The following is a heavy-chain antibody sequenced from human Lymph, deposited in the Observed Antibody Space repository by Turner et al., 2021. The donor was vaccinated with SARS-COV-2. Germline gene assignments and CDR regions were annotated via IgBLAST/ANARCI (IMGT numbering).Heavy chain of an antibody. CDR3: ARVKGYNGYDLRYYYGMDV. CDR1: GFTFSSYG. CDR2: IWYDGSNK. Sequence: QVHLVESGVGLVQPGRTLSLSCAAFGFTFSSYGMHWVRQAPGKGLEWVAVIWYDGSNKYYADSVKGRFTISIDNSKNTLYLQMNSLRAEDTAVYYCARVKGYNGYDLRYYYGMDVWGQGTTVTVSS. D-gene: IGHD5-12*01. V-gene: IGHV3-33*01. J-gene: IGHJ6*02.